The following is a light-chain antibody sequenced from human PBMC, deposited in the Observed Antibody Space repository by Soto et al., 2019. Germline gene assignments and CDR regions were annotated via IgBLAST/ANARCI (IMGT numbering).Light chain of an antibody. V-gene: IGKV3-15*01. J-gene: IGKJ1*01. CDR2: GAS. CDR1: QSVSSN. Sequence: ETAMTQSPATLSVSPGERATLSCRASQSVSSNLAWYQQKPGQAPRLLIYGASTRATGVPARFSGSGSGTEFTLTLSSLQSEDFAVYYCQQYNNWPPEGTFGPGTKVEIK. CDR3: QQYNNWPPEGT.